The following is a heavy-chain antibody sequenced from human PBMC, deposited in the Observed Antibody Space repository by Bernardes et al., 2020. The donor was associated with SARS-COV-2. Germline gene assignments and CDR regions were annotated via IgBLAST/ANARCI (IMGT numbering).Heavy chain of an antibody. V-gene: IGHV1-2*02. CDR1: GYTFTGYY. Sequence: ASVKVSCKASGYTFTGYYMHWVRQAPGQGLEWMGWINPNSGGTNYAQKFQDRVTMTRDTSISTAYMELSRLISDDTAVYYCAIPPTNYDRYGMDVWGQGTTETVYS. CDR2: INPNSGGT. CDR3: AIPPTNYDRYGMDV. D-gene: IGHD3-16*01. J-gene: IGHJ6*02.